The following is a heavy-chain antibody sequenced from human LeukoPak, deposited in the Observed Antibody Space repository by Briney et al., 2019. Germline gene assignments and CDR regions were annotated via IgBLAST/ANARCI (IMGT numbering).Heavy chain of an antibody. CDR1: GFTFSDYY. Sequence: KPGGSLRLSCAASGFTFSDYYMSWIRQAPGKGLEWVTYISSSGSTIYYADSVKGRFTISRDNAKNSLYLQMNSLRAEDTAVYYCARDWENLVVPAASPRNRHLKGWFDPWGQGTLVTVSS. V-gene: IGHV3-11*04. J-gene: IGHJ5*02. D-gene: IGHD2-2*01. CDR2: ISSSGSTI. CDR3: ARDWENLVVPAASPRNRHLKGWFDP.